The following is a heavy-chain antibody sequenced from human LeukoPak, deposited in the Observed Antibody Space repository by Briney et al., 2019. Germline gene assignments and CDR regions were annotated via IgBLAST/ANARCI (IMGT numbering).Heavy chain of an antibody. V-gene: IGHV1-46*01. CDR2: INPSGGST. CDR1: GYTFTGYY. J-gene: IGHJ4*02. D-gene: IGHD3-10*01. Sequence: ASVKVSCKASGYTFTGYYMHWVRQAPGQGLEWMGKINPSGGSTSYGQKFQGRVTMTRDTSTSTVYMELSSLRSEDTAVYYCAREEVRGAAVFDYWGQGTLVTVSA. CDR3: AREEVRGAAVFDY.